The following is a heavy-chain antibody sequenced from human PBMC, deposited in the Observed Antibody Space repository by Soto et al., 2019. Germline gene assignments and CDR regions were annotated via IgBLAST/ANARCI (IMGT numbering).Heavy chain of an antibody. J-gene: IGHJ4*02. CDR2: FDPEDGET. CDR1: GYTLTELS. D-gene: IGHD2-21*01. V-gene: IGHV1-24*01. Sequence: ASVKVSCKVSGYTLTELSMHCVRQAPGKGLEWMGYFDPEDGETTYAQKFQGRVTMTKDTSTDTAYMELSSLRSEDTAVYYCATGFCGGECFRFDYWGQGTLVTVSS. CDR3: ATGFCGGECFRFDY.